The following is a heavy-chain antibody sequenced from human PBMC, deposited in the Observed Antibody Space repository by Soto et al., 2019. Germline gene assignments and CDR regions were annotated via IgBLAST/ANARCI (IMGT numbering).Heavy chain of an antibody. V-gene: IGHV3-11*01. CDR1: RLTLKRYY. D-gene: IGHD3-10*01. CDR3: ARDMFVFLLNGTAPTENYY. CDR2: ISSSGSTI. J-gene: IGHJ6*01. Sequence: SGWNDRICCSAYRLTLKRYYICCIRLAPKKRQEWVSYISSSGSTIYYADSVKGRFTISRDNAKNSLYLQMNSLRAEDTAVYYYARDMFVFLLNGTAPTENYY.